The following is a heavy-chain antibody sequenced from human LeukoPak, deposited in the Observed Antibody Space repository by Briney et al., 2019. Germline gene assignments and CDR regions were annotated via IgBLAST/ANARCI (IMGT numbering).Heavy chain of an antibody. Sequence: ASAKVSCKASGYAFSSYGINWVRQAPGQGLEWMGWISAYNGHTNYVQKMQGRVTMTTDTSTNTAYMELRSLRSDDTAVYYCARGPGIAVAGVFDYWGQGSLVTVSS. CDR1: GYAFSSYG. J-gene: IGHJ4*02. CDR3: ARGPGIAVAGVFDY. CDR2: ISAYNGHT. V-gene: IGHV1-18*04. D-gene: IGHD6-19*01.